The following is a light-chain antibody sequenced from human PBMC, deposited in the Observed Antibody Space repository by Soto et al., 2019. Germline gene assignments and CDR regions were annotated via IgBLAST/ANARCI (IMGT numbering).Light chain of an antibody. V-gene: IGKV3-20*01. CDR2: GSS. J-gene: IGKJ2*01. Sequence: EVVLTQSPGTLSLSPGERATLSCRASQSVSNNYFAWYQQKPGEAPRLLIVGSSDRATGIPDRFSGSGSGTDFTLTISRLESEDFAVYYCQQYGSSPPYTFGQGTKLEIK. CDR3: QQYGSSPPYT. CDR1: QSVSNNY.